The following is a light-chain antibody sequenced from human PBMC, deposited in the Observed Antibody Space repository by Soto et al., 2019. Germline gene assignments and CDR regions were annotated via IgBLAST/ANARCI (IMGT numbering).Light chain of an antibody. Sequence: QSVLTQPPSASGSPGQSVTISCTGTSSDVGGFQYVSWYQQHPGKAPKVMIYEVSQRPSGVPDRFSGSKSGNTASLTVSGLQAEDEADYYCSSYTDTITFVFGTGTKSPS. J-gene: IGLJ1*01. CDR3: SSYTDTITFV. CDR2: EVS. V-gene: IGLV2-8*01. CDR1: SSDVGGFQY.